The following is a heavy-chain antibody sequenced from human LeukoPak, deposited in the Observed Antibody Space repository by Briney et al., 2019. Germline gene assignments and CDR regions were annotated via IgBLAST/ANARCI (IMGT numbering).Heavy chain of an antibody. V-gene: IGHV1-69*13. J-gene: IGHJ4*02. CDR2: IIPIFGTA. Sequence: ASVKVSCKASGYTFTSYGISWVRQAPGQGLEWMGGIIPIFGTANYAQKFQGRVTITADESTSTAYMELSSLRSEDTAVYYCARDRLAAPGAGDYWGQGTLVTVSS. CDR3: ARDRLAAPGAGDY. CDR1: GYTFTSYG. D-gene: IGHD6-13*01.